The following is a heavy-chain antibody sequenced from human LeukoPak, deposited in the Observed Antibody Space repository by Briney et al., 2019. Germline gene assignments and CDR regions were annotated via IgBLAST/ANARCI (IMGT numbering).Heavy chain of an antibody. CDR1: GFTFSNYW. Sequence: PGGSLRLSCAASGFTFSNYWMHWVRQAPGKGLLCVSRINSDGSITTYADSVKGRFTISRDNAKNTLYLQMNSLRAEDTAVFYCASYSGSYYSDYYYYMDVWGKGTTVTVSS. CDR2: INSDGSIT. V-gene: IGHV3-74*01. CDR3: ASYSGSYYSDYYYYMDV. D-gene: IGHD1-26*01. J-gene: IGHJ6*03.